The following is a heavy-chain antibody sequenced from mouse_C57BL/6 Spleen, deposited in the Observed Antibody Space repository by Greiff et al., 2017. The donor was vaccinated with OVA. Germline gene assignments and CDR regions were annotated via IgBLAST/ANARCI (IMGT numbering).Heavy chain of an antibody. V-gene: IGHV1-52*01. CDR1: GYTFTSYW. Sequence: QVQLKQSGAELVRPGSSVKLSCKASGYTFTSYWMHWVKQRPIQGLEWIGNIDPSDSETHYNQKFKDKATLTVDKSSSTAYMQLSSLTSEDSAVYYCAVHDYDEGFAYWGQGTLVTVSA. CDR2: IDPSDSET. D-gene: IGHD2-4*01. CDR3: AVHDYDEGFAY. J-gene: IGHJ3*01.